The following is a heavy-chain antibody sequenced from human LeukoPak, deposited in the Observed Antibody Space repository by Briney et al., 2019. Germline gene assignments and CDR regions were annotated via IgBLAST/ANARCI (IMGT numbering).Heavy chain of an antibody. D-gene: IGHD4-23*01. V-gene: IGHV4-61*02. CDR3: ARDLDDYGGNSLFDY. Sequence: TSETLSLTCTVSGGSISSSSYYWSWIRQPAGKGLEWIGRIYTSGSTNYNPSLKSRVTISVDTSKNQFSLKLSSVTAADTAVYYCARDLDDYGGNSLFDYWGQGTLVTVSS. J-gene: IGHJ4*02. CDR2: IYTSGST. CDR1: GGSISSSSYY.